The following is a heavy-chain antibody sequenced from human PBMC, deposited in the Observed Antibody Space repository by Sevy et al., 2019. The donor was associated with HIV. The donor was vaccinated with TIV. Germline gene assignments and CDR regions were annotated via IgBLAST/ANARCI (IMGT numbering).Heavy chain of an antibody. CDR2: LSFGCGEI. CDR1: GFTFSKYS. CDR3: AREGCTKPHDY. J-gene: IGHJ4*02. V-gene: IGHV3-23*01. Sequence: GGSLRLSCAASGFTFSKYSMSWVRQPPGTRLGWVSTLSFGCGEINYADSVKGRFTISRDNSKSSVYLQMNNLRPEDTAVYYCAREGCTKPHDYWGQGTLVTDSS. D-gene: IGHD2-8*01.